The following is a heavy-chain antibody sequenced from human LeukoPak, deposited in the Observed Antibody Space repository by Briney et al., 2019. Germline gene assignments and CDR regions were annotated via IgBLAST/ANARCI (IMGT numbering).Heavy chain of an antibody. CDR3: VRDHDWSFDL. CDR1: GFTFYKYW. CDR2: INSDTNIT. D-gene: IGHD1-1*01. Sequence: GGSLRLSCAASGFTFYKYWMSWVRQAPGKGLEWVSHINSDTNITPYTASVSGRFTISRDNAKNSLYLHVNSLRDEDTAVYYCVRDHDWSFDLWGQGALVTVSS. V-gene: IGHV3-48*02. J-gene: IGHJ4*02.